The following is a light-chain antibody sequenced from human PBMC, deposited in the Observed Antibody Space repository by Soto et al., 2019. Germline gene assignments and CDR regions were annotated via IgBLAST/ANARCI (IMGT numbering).Light chain of an antibody. J-gene: IGLJ2*01. CDR3: QSFDTSLSGAV. V-gene: IGLV1-40*01. Sequence: QSVLTQPPSVSGAPGQRVTISCSGTSSNIGAGYDVHWYHQVPGTAPKLLIYGNNYRPSGVPDRFSGSRSGTSASLAITGLQAEDEADYHCQSFDTSLSGAVFGGGTKVTVL. CDR2: GNN. CDR1: SSNIGAGYD.